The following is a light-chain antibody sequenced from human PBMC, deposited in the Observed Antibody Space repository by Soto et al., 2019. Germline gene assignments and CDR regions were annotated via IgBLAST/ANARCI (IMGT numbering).Light chain of an antibody. J-gene: IGKJ1*01. CDR2: VAS. Sequence: EIVLTHSPRTLSLSPGARSNLSCRASQSVSNNYLAWYQQKPCQSPRLLIYVASTRATGIPARFSGSGSATECTLTIISRESADFAAYYCQQYNNWPTWTFGHGTKVDIK. CDR1: QSVSNN. V-gene: IGKV3-15*01. CDR3: QQYNNWPTWT.